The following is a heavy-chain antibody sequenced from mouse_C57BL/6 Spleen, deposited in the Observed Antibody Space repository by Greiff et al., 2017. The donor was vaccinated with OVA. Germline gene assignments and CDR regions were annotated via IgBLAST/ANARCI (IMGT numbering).Heavy chain of an antibody. Sequence: EVQLQQSGPELVKPGASVKISCKASGYTFTDYYMNWVKQSHGKSLEWIGDINPNNGGTSYNQKFKGKATLTVDKSSSTAYMELRSLTSEDSAVYYCASPSNWDVMGYWGQGTTLTVSS. CDR3: ASPSNWDVMGY. V-gene: IGHV1-26*01. J-gene: IGHJ2*01. CDR2: INPNNGGT. CDR1: GYTFTDYY. D-gene: IGHD4-1*01.